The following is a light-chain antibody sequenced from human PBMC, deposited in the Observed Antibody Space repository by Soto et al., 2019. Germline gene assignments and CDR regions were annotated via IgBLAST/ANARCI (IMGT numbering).Light chain of an antibody. V-gene: IGKV3-15*01. CDR1: QSVGSK. CDR2: GAS. CDR3: QQYNNWWT. J-gene: IGKJ1*01. Sequence: EIVMTQSPAILSVSPGDRATLSCRASQSVGSKLAWYQQKPGQAPRLVIYGASIRGTGIPARVTGSGSGTEFTLTISSLQSEDFAVYYCQQYNNWWTFGQGTKVEVK.